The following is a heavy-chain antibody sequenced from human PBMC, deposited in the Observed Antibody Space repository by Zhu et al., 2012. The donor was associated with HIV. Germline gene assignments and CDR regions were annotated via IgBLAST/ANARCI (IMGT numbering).Heavy chain of an antibody. Sequence: EMRLVESGGGLVQPGRSLRLSCAASGFTFGDYAMHWVRQSPGKGLEWVSGISWNSGNIGYADSVKGRFIMSRDNAKNSLFLQMNSLRPEDLAFYYCVKDSSSVAAGGHFDFWGRGTLVTVSS. CDR2: ISWNSGNI. J-gene: IGHJ4*02. D-gene: IGHD6-13*01. CDR3: VKDSSSVAAGGHFDF. CDR1: GFTFGDYA. V-gene: IGHV3-9*03.